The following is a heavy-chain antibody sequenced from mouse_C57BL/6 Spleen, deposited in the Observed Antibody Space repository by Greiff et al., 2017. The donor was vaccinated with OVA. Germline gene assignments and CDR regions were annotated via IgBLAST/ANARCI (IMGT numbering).Heavy chain of an antibody. J-gene: IGHJ3*01. CDR2: IYPGSGST. Sequence: QVQLKQPGAELVKPGASVKMSCKASGYTFTSYWITWVKQRPGHGLEWIGDIYPGSGSTNYNEKFKSKATLTVDTSSSTAYMQLSSLTSEDSAVYYCARYYGSSLFAYWGQGTLVTVSA. V-gene: IGHV1-55*01. CDR1: GYTFTSYW. D-gene: IGHD1-1*01. CDR3: ARYYGSSLFAY.